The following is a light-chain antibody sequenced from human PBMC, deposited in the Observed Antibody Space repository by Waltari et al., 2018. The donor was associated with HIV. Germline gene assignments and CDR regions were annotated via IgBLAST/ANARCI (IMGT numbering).Light chain of an antibody. CDR3: SSYIASGTIL. V-gene: IGLV2-14*01. J-gene: IGLJ2*01. CDR2: DVN. CDR1: SSDIGSNDY. Sequence: SALTQPASVSGSLGQSLTIACFGTSSDIGSNDYVSLYQHHPDKAPQLVMRDVNTRPSGSPFRCSGSKSGTTASLTISGLQAEDEADYYCSSYIASGTILFGGGTKVTVL.